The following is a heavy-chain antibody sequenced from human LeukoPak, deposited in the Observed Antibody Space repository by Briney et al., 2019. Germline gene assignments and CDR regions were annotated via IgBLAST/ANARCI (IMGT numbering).Heavy chain of an antibody. Sequence: GGSLRLSCAASGFTFSSYSMNWVRQAPGKGLEWVSSISSSSSYIYYADSVKGRFTISRDNSKNTLYLQMGSLTSEDMAVYYCARAPYSGSYSDYWGQGTLVTVSS. CDR1: GFTFSSYS. J-gene: IGHJ4*02. CDR3: ARAPYSGSYSDY. D-gene: IGHD1-26*01. CDR2: ISSSSSYI. V-gene: IGHV3-21*04.